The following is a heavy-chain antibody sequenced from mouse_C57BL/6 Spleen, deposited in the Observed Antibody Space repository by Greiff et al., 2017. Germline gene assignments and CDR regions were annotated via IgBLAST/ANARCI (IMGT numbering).Heavy chain of an antibody. CDR3: VDYGSSFYYYAMGD. J-gene: IGHJ4*01. CDR2: ISFKSDTYAT. CDR1: GFTFSNYW. Sequence: EVQLQQSGGGLVQPGGSMKLSCVASGFTFSNYWMNWVRQSPEKGLEWVAQISFKSDTYATPYAESVKGRFTISRDDSKSSVHRQMNNLRSEDTGIYYCVDYGSSFYYYAMGDWGQGTSVTVSS. D-gene: IGHD1-1*01. V-gene: IGHV6-3*01.